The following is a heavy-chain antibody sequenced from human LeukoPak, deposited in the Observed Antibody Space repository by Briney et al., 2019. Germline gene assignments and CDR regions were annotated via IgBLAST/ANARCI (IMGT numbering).Heavy chain of an antibody. J-gene: IGHJ4*02. V-gene: IGHV1-2*02. D-gene: IGHD6-13*01. Sequence: ASVKVSCKASNYTFVSYGISWVRQAPGQGLEWMGWINPNSGGTIYAQKFQGRVTMTRDTSISTAYMELSRLRSDDTAVYYCAREAAVYYFDYWGQGTLVTVSS. CDR3: AREAAVYYFDY. CDR1: NYTFVSYG. CDR2: INPNSGGT.